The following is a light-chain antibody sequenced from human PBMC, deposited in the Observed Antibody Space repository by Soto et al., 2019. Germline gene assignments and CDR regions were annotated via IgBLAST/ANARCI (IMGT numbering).Light chain of an antibody. CDR1: QYMTNW. J-gene: IGKJ1*01. V-gene: IGKV1-5*01. CDR2: DAS. Sequence: DIQMTQSPSTLSASVGDRVTITCRASQYMTNWLAWYQQKPGKAPKLLICDASTLESGVPSRFSGSGYGTEFTLTISSLQPDDFATYYCQQYKVYSQTFGQGTKVDIK. CDR3: QQYKVYSQT.